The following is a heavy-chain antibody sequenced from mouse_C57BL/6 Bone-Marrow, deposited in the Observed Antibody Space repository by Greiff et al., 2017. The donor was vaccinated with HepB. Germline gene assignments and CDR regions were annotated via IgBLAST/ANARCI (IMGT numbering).Heavy chain of an antibody. J-gene: IGHJ3*01. Sequence: EVHLVESGEGLVKPGGSLKLSCAASGFTFSSYAMSWVRQTPEKRLEWVAYISSGGDYIYYADTVKGRFTISRDNARNTRYLQMSSLKSEDTAMYYCTGGKLRPSWFAYWGQGTLVTVTA. D-gene: IGHD3-2*02. CDR3: TGGKLRPSWFAY. CDR1: GFTFSSYA. CDR2: ISSGGDYI. V-gene: IGHV5-9-1*02.